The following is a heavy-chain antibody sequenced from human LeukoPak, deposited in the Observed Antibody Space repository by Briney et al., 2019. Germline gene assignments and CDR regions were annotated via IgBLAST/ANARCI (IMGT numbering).Heavy chain of an antibody. D-gene: IGHD6-19*01. CDR3: ARVAVAGTGHYYYGMDV. CDR2: TDTSGSYI. J-gene: IGHJ6*02. V-gene: IGHV3-21*06. CDR1: GFTFSNYG. Sequence: GGSLRLSCAASGFTFSNYGMNWVRQAPGKGLEWVSFTDTSGSYIYYGDSVKGRFTISRDNAKNLLFLQMNGLRAEDTAVYYCARVAVAGTGHYYYGMDVWGQGTTVTVSS.